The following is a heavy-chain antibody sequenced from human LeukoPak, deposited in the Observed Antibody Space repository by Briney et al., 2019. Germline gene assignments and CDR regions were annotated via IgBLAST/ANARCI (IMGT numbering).Heavy chain of an antibody. Sequence: PGGSLRLSCAASGFTFSSYGMHWVRQAPGKGLEWVAVISYDGSNKYYADSVKSRFTISRDNSKNTLYLQMNSLRAEDTAVYYCAKLYEGYYDSSGYPPNGAFDIWGQGTMVTVSS. J-gene: IGHJ3*02. CDR2: ISYDGSNK. V-gene: IGHV3-30*18. CDR1: GFTFSSYG. D-gene: IGHD3-22*01. CDR3: AKLYEGYYDSSGYPPNGAFDI.